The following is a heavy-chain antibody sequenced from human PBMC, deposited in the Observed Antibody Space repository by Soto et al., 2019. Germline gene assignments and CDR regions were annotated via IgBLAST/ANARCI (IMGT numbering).Heavy chain of an antibody. D-gene: IGHD6-19*01. CDR1: GGTFSSDA. J-gene: IGHJ6*02. V-gene: IGHV1-69*13. Sequence: GASVKVSCKASGGTFSSDAISWVRQAPGQGLEWMGGIIPIFGTANYAQKFQGRVTITADESTSTAYMELSSLRSEDTAVYYCARSTREWLASYYGMDVWGQGTTVTVSS. CDR2: IIPIFGTA. CDR3: ARSTREWLASYYGMDV.